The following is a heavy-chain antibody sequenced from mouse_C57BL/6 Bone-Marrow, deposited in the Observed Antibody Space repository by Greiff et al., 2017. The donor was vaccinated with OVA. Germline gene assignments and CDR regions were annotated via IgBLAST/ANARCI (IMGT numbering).Heavy chain of an antibody. CDR3: ARPDGSGVFDY. Sequence: VQLQQSGPELVKPGASVTIPCKASGYTFTDYNMDWVKQSHGKSLEWIGDINPNNGGTIYNQKFKGKATLTVDKSSSTAYMELRSLTSEDTAVYYCARPDGSGVFDYWGQGTTLTVSS. J-gene: IGHJ2*01. D-gene: IGHD3-2*02. CDR2: INPNNGGT. CDR1: GYTFTDYN. V-gene: IGHV1-18*01.